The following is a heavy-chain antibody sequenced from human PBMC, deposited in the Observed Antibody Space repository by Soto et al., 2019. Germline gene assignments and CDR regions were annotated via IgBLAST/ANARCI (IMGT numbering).Heavy chain of an antibody. CDR3: AKDQSNGEQLGYFDY. D-gene: IGHD6-13*01. CDR1: GFTFSSYA. CDR2: ISGSGGST. Sequence: GGSLRLSCAASGFTFSSYAMSWVRQAPGKGLEWVSAISGSGGSTYYADSVKGRFTISRDNSKNTLYLQMNSLRAEDTAVYYCAKDQSNGEQLGYFDYWGQGTLVTVSS. J-gene: IGHJ4*02. V-gene: IGHV3-23*01.